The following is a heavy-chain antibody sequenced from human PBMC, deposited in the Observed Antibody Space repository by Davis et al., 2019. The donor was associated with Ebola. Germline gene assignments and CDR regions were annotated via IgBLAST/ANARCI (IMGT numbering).Heavy chain of an antibody. V-gene: IGHV3-30*18. Sequence: GGSLRLSCAASGFTFSSYGMHWVRQAPGKGLEWVAVISYDGSNKYYADSVKGRFTISRDNSKNTLYLQMNSLRAEDTAVYYCAKIGGSYPILDYWGQGTLVTVSS. CDR1: GFTFSSYG. J-gene: IGHJ4*02. CDR2: ISYDGSNK. D-gene: IGHD3-16*02. CDR3: AKIGGSYPILDY.